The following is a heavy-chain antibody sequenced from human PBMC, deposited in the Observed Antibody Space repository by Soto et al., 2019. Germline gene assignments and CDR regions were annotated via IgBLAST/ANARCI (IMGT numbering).Heavy chain of an antibody. J-gene: IGHJ4*02. CDR2: INPSGTST. V-gene: IGHV1-46*01. D-gene: IGHD3-3*01. CDR1: GLSFTSYY. CDR3: ARGGGIVVVPAALTPYYDFWSGYYRHFDY. Sequence: ASVKVSCMASGLSFTSYYMQWVPPAPGQVIEWMGIINPSGTSTSYAQKFQGRVTMTRDTSTSTVYMELSSLRSEDTAVYYCARGGGIVVVPAALTPYYDFWSGYYRHFDYWGQGTLVTVSS.